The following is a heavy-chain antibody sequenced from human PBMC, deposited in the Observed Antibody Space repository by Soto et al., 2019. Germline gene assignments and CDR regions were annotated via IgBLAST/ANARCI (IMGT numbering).Heavy chain of an antibody. Sequence: PGGSLRLSCAASGFTFSNYGMHWVRQAPGKGLEWVAVISYDGSDKYYADPVKGRFSISRDNSKNTLYLQMNSLRAEDTAMYYCARHETPLLVNYYYYGMDVWGQGTTVTVSS. CDR2: ISYDGSDK. V-gene: IGHV3-30*03. D-gene: IGHD2-15*01. CDR1: GFTFSNYG. J-gene: IGHJ6*02. CDR3: ARHETPLLVNYYYYGMDV.